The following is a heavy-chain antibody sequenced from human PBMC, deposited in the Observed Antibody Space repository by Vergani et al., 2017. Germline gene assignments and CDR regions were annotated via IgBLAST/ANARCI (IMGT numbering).Heavy chain of an antibody. J-gene: IGHJ4*02. D-gene: IGHD2-21*01. CDR1: GDSMNTYY. CDR2: IYDSGDT. Sequence: QVQLQESGPGLVKPSETLSLTCSVSGDSMNTYYWTWIRQPPGKGLEWIGYIYDSGDTKYNPSLKSRVTMSLDTSKNQFSLTLYSVTAADTAVYYCARGALWLLRQIDSLGQGTLVTVSS. CDR3: ARGALWLLRQIDS. V-gene: IGHV4-59*01.